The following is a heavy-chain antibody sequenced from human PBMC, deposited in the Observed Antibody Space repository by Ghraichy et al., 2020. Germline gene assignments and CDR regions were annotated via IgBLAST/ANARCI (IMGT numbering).Heavy chain of an antibody. CDR1: GSTFTGYY. V-gene: IGHV1-2*02. Sequence: ASVKVSCKASGSTFTGYYIHSVRQSPLQVVEWMGWINPDSGATNYAQMFQGRVTMTRDASISTAYIELSSLTSDDTAVYYCARGGTNWVDYWGQGTLVTVSS. CDR3: ARGGTNWVDY. CDR2: INPDSGAT. J-gene: IGHJ4*02. D-gene: IGHD7-27*01.